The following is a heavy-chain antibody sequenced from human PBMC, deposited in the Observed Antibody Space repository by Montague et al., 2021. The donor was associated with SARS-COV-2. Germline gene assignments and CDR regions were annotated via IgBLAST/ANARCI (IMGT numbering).Heavy chain of an antibody. CDR3: VRLGGLRDYYYYGMDV. CDR2: IYPGDSET. J-gene: IGHJ6*02. Sequence: QSGAEVKKPGESLKISCKGSGCSFISYWIGWVRQMPGKGLEWMGIIYPGDSETRYSPSFQGQVTISADKSISTAYLQWSSLKASDTAMYYCVRLGGLRDYYYYGMDVWGQGTTVTVSS. CDR1: GCSFISYW. D-gene: IGHD5-12*01. V-gene: IGHV5-51*01.